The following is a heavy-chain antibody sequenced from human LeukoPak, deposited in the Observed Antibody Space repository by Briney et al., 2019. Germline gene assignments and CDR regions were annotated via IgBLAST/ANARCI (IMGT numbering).Heavy chain of an antibody. CDR1: GFTFSSYA. Sequence: GSLRLSCAASGFTFSSYAMSWVRQAPGKGLEWIGHIYDSGNTNYNPSLKSRVTTSVDTSKNQFSLKLSSVTTADTAVYYCARDGYYGSGSYKYWGQGTLVTVSS. V-gene: IGHV4-59*01. D-gene: IGHD3-10*01. CDR2: IYDSGNT. CDR3: ARDGYYGSGSYKY. J-gene: IGHJ4*02.